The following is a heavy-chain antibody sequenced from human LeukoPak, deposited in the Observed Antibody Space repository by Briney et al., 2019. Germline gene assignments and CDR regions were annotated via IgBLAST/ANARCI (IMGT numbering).Heavy chain of an antibody. CDR1: GYTFTSYY. V-gene: IGHV1-46*01. D-gene: IGHD2-2*02. CDR2: INPSGGST. Sequence: ASVKVSCKASGYTFTSYYMHWVRQAPGQGLEWMGIINPSGGSTSYAQKLQGRVTMTTDTSTSTAYMELRSLRSDDTAVYYCAREIDQLLDLLPDYYYGMDVWGQGTTVTVSS. CDR3: AREIDQLLDLLPDYYYGMDV. J-gene: IGHJ6*02.